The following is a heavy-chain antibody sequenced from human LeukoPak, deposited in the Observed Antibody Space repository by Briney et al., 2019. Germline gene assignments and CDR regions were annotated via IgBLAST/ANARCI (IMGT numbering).Heavy chain of an antibody. CDR3: ARQGSGGFPTHFDY. V-gene: IGHV3-66*04. J-gene: IGHJ4*02. Sequence: PGGSLRLSCAASGFIISSNYMTWVRQAPGKGLEWVSVIYTGGSTYYADSVKDRFIISRDNSKNTLYLQMNSLRAEDTALYYCARQGSGGFPTHFDYWGQGTLVTVSS. D-gene: IGHD1-26*01. CDR2: IYTGGST. CDR1: GFIISSNY.